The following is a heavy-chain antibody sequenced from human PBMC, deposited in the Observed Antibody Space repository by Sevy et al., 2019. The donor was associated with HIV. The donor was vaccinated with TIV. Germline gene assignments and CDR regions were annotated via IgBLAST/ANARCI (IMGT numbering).Heavy chain of an antibody. CDR1: GYTFITYA. Sequence: ASVKVSCKASGYTFITYAMNWVRQAPGQGLEWMGWINTNTGNPTYAQGFTGRFVFSLDTSVSTAYLQISSLKAEDTAVYYCARDITMVRGVPRWFDPWGQVTLVTVSS. D-gene: IGHD3-10*01. V-gene: IGHV7-4-1*02. CDR2: INTNTGNP. CDR3: ARDITMVRGVPRWFDP. J-gene: IGHJ5*02.